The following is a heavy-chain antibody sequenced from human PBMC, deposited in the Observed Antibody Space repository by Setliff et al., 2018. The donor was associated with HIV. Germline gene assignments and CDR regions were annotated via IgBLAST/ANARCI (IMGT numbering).Heavy chain of an antibody. J-gene: IGHJ3*02. CDR3: ATHTLNKAFDS. CDR2: IYPGDSHT. Sequence: GESLKISCKGSGYYFTTFWIAWVRQMPGKGLEWMGFIYPGDSHTTYSPSFQGQVTISVDTSVSTAYLQWSSLKASDTAMYFCATHTLNKAFDSWGRGAMVTVSS. CDR1: GYYFTTFW. V-gene: IGHV5-51*01.